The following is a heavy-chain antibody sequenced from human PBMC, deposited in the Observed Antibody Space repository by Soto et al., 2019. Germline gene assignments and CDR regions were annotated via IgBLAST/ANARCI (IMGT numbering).Heavy chain of an antibody. D-gene: IGHD3-9*01. CDR3: AAHSSYYDILTRYYICNCMDV. CDR2: IVAGSGNT. J-gene: IGHJ6*02. CDR1: GFNFTSSA. Sequence: GASVKVSCKASGFNFTSSAVQWVRQARGQRLEWIGWIVAGSGNTNYAQKFQERVTITRDMSTSTAYMELSSLRSEDTAVYYCAAHSSYYDILTRYYICNCMDVCRQGPTVTASS. V-gene: IGHV1-58*01.